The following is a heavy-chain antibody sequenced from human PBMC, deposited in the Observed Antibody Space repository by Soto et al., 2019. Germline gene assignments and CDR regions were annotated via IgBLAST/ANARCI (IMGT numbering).Heavy chain of an antibody. V-gene: IGHV4-61*01. Sequence: QVQLQESGPGLVKPSETLSLTCTVSGDSVTSRSYYWTWVRQPPGTGLEWIGYIYYSGNINYNPSLKSRFTISVDTSTNQFSLKSTSVTAADTAIYYCARGNIAASGTKFDPWGQGILVTVSS. CDR1: GDSVTSRSYY. CDR3: ARGNIAASGTKFDP. CDR2: IYYSGNI. J-gene: IGHJ5*02. D-gene: IGHD6-13*01.